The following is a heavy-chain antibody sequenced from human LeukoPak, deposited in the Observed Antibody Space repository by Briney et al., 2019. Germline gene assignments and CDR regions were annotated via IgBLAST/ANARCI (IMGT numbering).Heavy chain of an antibody. J-gene: IGHJ4*02. D-gene: IGHD3-22*01. V-gene: IGHV1-18*01. CDR3: ARDGRYYDSSGDEEIDY. Sequence: ASVKVSCKASGYTFTSYGVSRVRQAPGQGLEWMGWISAYNGNTNYAQKLQGRVTMTTDTSTSTAYMELRSLRSDDTAVYYCARDGRYYDSSGDEEIDYWGQGTLVTVSS. CDR2: ISAYNGNT. CDR1: GYTFTSYG.